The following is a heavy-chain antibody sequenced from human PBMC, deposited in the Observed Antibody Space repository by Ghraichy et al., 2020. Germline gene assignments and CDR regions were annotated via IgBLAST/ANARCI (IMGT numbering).Heavy chain of an antibody. D-gene: IGHD4-11*01. CDR2: IYHSGTT. CDR3: ARTNPGLTTALSYYYGMDI. V-gene: IGHV4-61*01. CDR1: GGSVTTGTYY. Sequence: SQTLSLTCTVSGGSVTTGTYYWSWIRQPPGKGLEWIGYIYHSGTTNYNSSLTSRVTISIDTSKNQFSLWLTSVTAADTAVYYCARTNPGLTTALSYYYGMDIWSNGTRVTVSS. J-gene: IGHJ6*04.